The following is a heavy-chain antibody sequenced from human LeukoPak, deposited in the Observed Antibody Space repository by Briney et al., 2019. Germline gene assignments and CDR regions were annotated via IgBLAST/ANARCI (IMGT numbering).Heavy chain of an antibody. Sequence: GALRLSCAASGFTFSSYAMHWVRQAPGKGLEWVAVISYDGSNKYYADSVKGRFTISRDNSKNTLYLQMNSLRAEDTAVYYCARDMEVTMVRGVIIPYGMDVWGQGTTVTVSS. CDR2: ISYDGSNK. CDR1: GFTFSSYA. V-gene: IGHV3-30-3*01. D-gene: IGHD3-10*01. CDR3: ARDMEVTMVRGVIIPYGMDV. J-gene: IGHJ6*02.